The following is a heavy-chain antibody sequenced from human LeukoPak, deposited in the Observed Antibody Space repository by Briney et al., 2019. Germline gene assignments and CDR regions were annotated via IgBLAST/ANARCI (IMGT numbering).Heavy chain of an antibody. V-gene: IGHV4-39*07. D-gene: IGHD2-15*01. CDR3: ASLYCSGGSCYSGIDY. Sequence: SETLSLTCTVSGGSISSSSYYWGWIRQPPGKGLEWIGSIYYSGSTNYNPSLKSRVTISVDTSKNQFSLKLSSVTAADTAVYYCASLYCSGGSCYSGIDYWGQGTLVTVSS. CDR2: IYYSGST. J-gene: IGHJ4*02. CDR1: GGSISSSSYY.